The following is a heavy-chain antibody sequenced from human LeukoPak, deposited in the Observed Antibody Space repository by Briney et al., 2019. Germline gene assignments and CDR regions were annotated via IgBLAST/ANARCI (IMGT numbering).Heavy chain of an antibody. J-gene: IGHJ4*02. Sequence: QPGRSQRLSCAASGFALNNYAVHWVRQAPGKGLEWVAVIWYDGSNEYYSDSVKGRFAISRDISKNTLYLQMNSLRAEDTAVYFCARDPGLRLDLWGQGTLLTVSS. D-gene: IGHD3-3*01. CDR2: IWYDGSNE. CDR1: GFALNNYA. CDR3: ARDPGLRLDL. V-gene: IGHV3-33*01.